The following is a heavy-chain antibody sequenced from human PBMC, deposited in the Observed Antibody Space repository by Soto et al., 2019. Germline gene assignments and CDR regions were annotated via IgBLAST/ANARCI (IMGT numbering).Heavy chain of an antibody. Sequence: SETLSLTCTVSGGSISSSSYYWVWIRQPPGMGLEWIGSIYYSGSTYYNPSLKSRVTISVDTSKNQFALKLSSVTAAETAVYYCAGQLYYYDSSGYTNYFDYWGQGTLVTVSS. CDR1: GGSISSSSYY. CDR3: AGQLYYYDSSGYTNYFDY. V-gene: IGHV4-39*01. J-gene: IGHJ4*02. CDR2: IYYSGST. D-gene: IGHD3-22*01.